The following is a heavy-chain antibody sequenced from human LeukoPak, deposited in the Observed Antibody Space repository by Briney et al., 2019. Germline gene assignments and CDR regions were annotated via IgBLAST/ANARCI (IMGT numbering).Heavy chain of an antibody. CDR2: IYYSGST. J-gene: IGHJ6*03. Sequence: SETLSLTCTVSGGSISSSSYYWGWIRQPPGKGLEWIGSIYYSGSTYYNPSLKSRVTISVDTSKNQFSLKLSSVTAADTAVYYCARGVRYGSGSYYETYYYYYMDVWGKGTTVTVSS. V-gene: IGHV4-39*07. D-gene: IGHD3-10*01. CDR3: ARGVRYGSGSYYETYYYYYMDV. CDR1: GGSISSSSYY.